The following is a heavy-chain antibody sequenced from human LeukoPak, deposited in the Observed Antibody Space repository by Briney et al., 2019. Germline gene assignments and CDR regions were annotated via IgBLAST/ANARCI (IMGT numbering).Heavy chain of an antibody. CDR1: RFTFDDYA. D-gene: IGHD1-26*01. V-gene: IGHV3-43D*03. Sequence: GGSLRLSCAASRFTFDDYAMHWVRQAPGKGLEWVSLISWDGGSTYYADSVRGRFTFSRDNSKNSLYLQMNSLRAEDTALYYCAKASGTYLYYFDYWGQGTLVTVSS. J-gene: IGHJ4*02. CDR3: AKASGTYLYYFDY. CDR2: ISWDGGST.